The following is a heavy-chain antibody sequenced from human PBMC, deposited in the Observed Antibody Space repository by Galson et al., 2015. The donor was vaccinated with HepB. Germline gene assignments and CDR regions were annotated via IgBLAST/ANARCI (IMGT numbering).Heavy chain of an antibody. Sequence: SLRLSCAASGFTFSSYAMHWVRQAPGKGLEWVAVISYDGSNKYYADSVKGRFTISRDNSKNTLYLQMNSLRAEDTAVYYCVRDIRLPKEDWYFDLWGRGTLVTVSS. CDR2: ISYDGSNK. D-gene: IGHD4-11*01. J-gene: IGHJ2*01. CDR1: GFTFSSYA. V-gene: IGHV3-30-3*01. CDR3: VRDIRLPKEDWYFDL.